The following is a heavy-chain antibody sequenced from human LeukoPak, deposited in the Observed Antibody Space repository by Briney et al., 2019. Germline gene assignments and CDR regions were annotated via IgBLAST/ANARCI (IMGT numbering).Heavy chain of an antibody. J-gene: IGHJ4*02. V-gene: IGHV1-2*02. D-gene: IGHD5-12*01. Sequence: ASVKVSCKASGYTFTGYYMHWVRQAPGQGLEWMGWINPNSGGTNYAHKFQGRVTMTRDTSISTAYMELSRLRSDDTAVYYCAREPSGYDPFFDYWGQGTLVTVSS. CDR2: INPNSGGT. CDR3: AREPSGYDPFFDY. CDR1: GYTFTGYY.